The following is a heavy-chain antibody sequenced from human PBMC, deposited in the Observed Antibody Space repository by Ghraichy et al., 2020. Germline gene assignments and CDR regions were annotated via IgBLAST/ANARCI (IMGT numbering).Heavy chain of an antibody. CDR2: ISSSSSYI. V-gene: IGHV3-21*01. J-gene: IGHJ3*02. Sequence: GSLRLSCAASGFTFSSYSMNWVRQAPGKGLEWVSSISSSSSYIYYADSVKGRFTISRDNAKNSLYLQMNSLRAEDTAVYYCARSSLWFGELSGYAFDIWGQGTMVTVSS. D-gene: IGHD3-10*01. CDR3: ARSSLWFGELSGYAFDI. CDR1: GFTFSSYS.